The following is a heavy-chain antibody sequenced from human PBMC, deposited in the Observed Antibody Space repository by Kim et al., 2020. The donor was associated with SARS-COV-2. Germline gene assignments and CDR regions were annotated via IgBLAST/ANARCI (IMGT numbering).Heavy chain of an antibody. V-gene: IGHV3-21*01. D-gene: IGHD6-13*01. CDR2: ISSSSNYK. Sequence: GGSLRLSCAASGFTFSSYSMNWVLQAPGKGLEWVSSISSSSNYKYYAGSVKGRFIISRDNAKNSLYLQMNSLRAEDTAVYHCARFPPGEGSSWYLNWFDPWGQGTLVTVSS. J-gene: IGHJ5*02. CDR1: GFTFSSYS. CDR3: ARFPPGEGSSWYLNWFDP.